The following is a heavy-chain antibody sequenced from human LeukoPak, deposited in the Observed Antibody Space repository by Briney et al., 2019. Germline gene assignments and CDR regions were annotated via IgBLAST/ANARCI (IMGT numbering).Heavy chain of an antibody. Sequence: GGSLRLSCAASGFTFSSYSMNWVRQAPGTGLEWVSYISSGSRTIYYADSVKGRLTISRDNAKNSLYLQMNSLRAEDTAVYFCARDLDYGDYRTFDYWGQGNLVTVSS. CDR2: ISSGSRTI. CDR1: GFTFSSYS. V-gene: IGHV3-48*04. J-gene: IGHJ4*02. D-gene: IGHD4-17*01. CDR3: ARDLDYGDYRTFDY.